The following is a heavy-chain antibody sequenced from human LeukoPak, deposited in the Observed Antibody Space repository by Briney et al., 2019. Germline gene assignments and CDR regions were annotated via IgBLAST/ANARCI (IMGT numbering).Heavy chain of an antibody. D-gene: IGHD3-10*01. CDR1: GFTFSNFW. V-gene: IGHV3-7*01. Sequence: GGFLRLSCAASGFTFSNFWMSWVRQAPGKGLEWVANIKEDGSEKYYVDSVKGRFTISRDNAKNSLYLQMSSLRVEDVAMYYCARTGEFLAMPSDIWGQGTMVTVSS. J-gene: IGHJ3*02. CDR2: IKEDGSEK. CDR3: ARTGEFLAMPSDI.